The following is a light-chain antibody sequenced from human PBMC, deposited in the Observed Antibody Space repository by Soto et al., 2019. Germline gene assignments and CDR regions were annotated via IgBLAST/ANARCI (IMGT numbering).Light chain of an antibody. CDR2: DVS. CDR1: SSDVGGYNY. Sequence: QSALTQPACVSGSPGQSTTISCTGTSSDVGGYNYVSWYQQHPGKAPKLMIYDVSNRPSGVSNRFSGSKSGNTASLTISGLQAEDEADYYCSSYTSSSTLVVFGGGTQLTVL. CDR3: SSYTSSSTLVV. V-gene: IGLV2-14*01. J-gene: IGLJ2*01.